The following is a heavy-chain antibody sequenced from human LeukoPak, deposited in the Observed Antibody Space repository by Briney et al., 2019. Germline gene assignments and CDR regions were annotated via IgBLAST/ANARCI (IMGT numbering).Heavy chain of an antibody. D-gene: IGHD4-4*01. J-gene: IGHJ4*02. CDR3: ARGFYSNYEDY. V-gene: IGHV4-34*01. CDR1: GGSFSGYY. CDR2: INHSGST. Sequence: SETLSLTCAVYGGSFSGYYWSWIRQPPGKGLGWIGEINHSGSTNYNPSLKSRVTISVDTSKNQFSLKLSSVTAADTAVYYCARGFYSNYEDYWGQGTLVTVSS.